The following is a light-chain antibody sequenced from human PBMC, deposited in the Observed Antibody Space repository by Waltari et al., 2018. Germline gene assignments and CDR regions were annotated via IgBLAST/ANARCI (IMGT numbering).Light chain of an antibody. J-gene: IGLJ2*01. V-gene: IGLV1-51*01. Sequence: QSLLTQPPSVSAAPGQRISISCSGSSPNIGGNYVSWYQHLPGTPPKLLIYDNNKRPSGIPDRFSASKSGTSATLGITGLQTGDEANYFCGTWDSGLRTVIFGGGTKLTVL. CDR2: DNN. CDR3: GTWDSGLRTVI. CDR1: SPNIGGNY.